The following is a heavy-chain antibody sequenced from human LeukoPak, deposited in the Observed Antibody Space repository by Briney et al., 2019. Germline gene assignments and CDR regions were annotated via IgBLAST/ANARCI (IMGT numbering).Heavy chain of an antibody. J-gene: IGHJ4*02. CDR2: IYSRADT. CDR1: SGAISSFY. V-gene: IGHV4-59*01. Sequence: SETLSLTCIVSSGAISSFYRTWIRQPPGEGLEWVGYIYSRADTNYTLSLNGRVIMSIDTSKKQFSLTVSSVTAADTAFYDCARGRASYYHYRSGLPFDYWGQGTLVTVSS. D-gene: IGHD3-22*01. CDR3: ARGRASYYHYRSGLPFDY.